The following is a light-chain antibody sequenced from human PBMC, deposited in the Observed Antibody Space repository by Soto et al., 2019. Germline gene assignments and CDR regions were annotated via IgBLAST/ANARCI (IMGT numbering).Light chain of an antibody. V-gene: IGKV3-20*01. CDR2: GAS. Sequence: ELVLTQSPATLSLSPGERAIFSCRASQNISRFLAWYQQKPGQAPRLLIYGASSRATGIPDRFSGSGSGTDFTLTISRLEPEDFAVYYCQQYGSSPWTFGQGTKVDIK. CDR1: QNISRF. J-gene: IGKJ1*01. CDR3: QQYGSSPWT.